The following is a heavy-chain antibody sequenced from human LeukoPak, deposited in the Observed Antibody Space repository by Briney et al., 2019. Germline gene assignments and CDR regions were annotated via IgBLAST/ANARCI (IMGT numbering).Heavy chain of an antibody. CDR1: GGSISSYY. Sequence: SETLSLTCTVSGGSISSYYWSWIRQPPGKGLEWIGYIYYSGSTNYNPSLKSRVTISVDTSKNQFSLKLSSVTAADTAVYYCARREIAVAGFDYWGQGTLVTVSS. V-gene: IGHV4-59*08. J-gene: IGHJ4*02. D-gene: IGHD6-19*01. CDR3: ARREIAVAGFDY. CDR2: IYYSGST.